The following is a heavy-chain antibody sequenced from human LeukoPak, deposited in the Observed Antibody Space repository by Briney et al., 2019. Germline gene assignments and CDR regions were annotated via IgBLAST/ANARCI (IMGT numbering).Heavy chain of an antibody. CDR1: GGSFSGYY. Sequence: PSETLSLTCAVYGGSFSGYYWSWIRQPPGKGLEWIGEINHSGSTNYNPSLKSRVTISVDTSKNQFSLELSSVTAADTAVYYCARGRRYSGYDSRYFDLWGRGTLVTVSS. V-gene: IGHV4-34*01. D-gene: IGHD5-12*01. CDR3: ARGRRYSGYDSRYFDL. CDR2: INHSGST. J-gene: IGHJ2*01.